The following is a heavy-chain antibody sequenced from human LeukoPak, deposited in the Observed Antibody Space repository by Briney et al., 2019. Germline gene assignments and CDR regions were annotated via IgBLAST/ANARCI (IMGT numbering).Heavy chain of an antibody. CDR2: ISYDGSNK. J-gene: IGHJ4*02. D-gene: IGHD3-10*01. V-gene: IGHV3-30-3*01. CDR1: GFTFSSYA. Sequence: GGSLRPSCAASGFTFSSYAMHWVRQAPGKGLEWVAVISYDGSNKYYADSVKGRFTISRDNSKNTLYLQMNSLRAEDTAVYYCARAWLRGITMVRGVLGYWGQGTLVTVSS. CDR3: ARAWLRGITMVRGVLGY.